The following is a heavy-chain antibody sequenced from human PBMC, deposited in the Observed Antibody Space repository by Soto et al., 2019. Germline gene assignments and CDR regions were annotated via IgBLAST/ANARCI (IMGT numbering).Heavy chain of an antibody. V-gene: IGHV6-1*01. CDR2: TYYRSRWYS. Sequence: SQTLSLTCVGSGDTVSSNSVAWNWVRQSPSRGLEWLGRTYYRSRWYSDYAVSVRSRIDINADTSKNQVSLKLNSVTPEDTSVYYCARSVEDSDYYYYGMDVWGQGTTVTVSS. CDR3: ARSVEDSDYYYYGMDV. CDR1: GDTVSSNSVA. D-gene: IGHD2-15*01. J-gene: IGHJ6*02.